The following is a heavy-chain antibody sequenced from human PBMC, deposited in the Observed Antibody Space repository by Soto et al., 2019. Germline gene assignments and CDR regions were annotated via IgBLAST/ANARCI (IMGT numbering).Heavy chain of an antibody. Sequence: QVQLVQSGAEVKKPGASVKVSCKASGYTFTSYGISWVRQAPGQGLEWMGWISAYNGNTNYAQKLQGRVTMTTDTSTSTAYMELRSLRSDDTAVYYWARSLVGATTDWYFDLWGRGTLVTVSS. CDR3: ARSLVGATTDWYFDL. D-gene: IGHD1-26*01. CDR2: ISAYNGNT. J-gene: IGHJ2*01. V-gene: IGHV1-18*01. CDR1: GYTFTSYG.